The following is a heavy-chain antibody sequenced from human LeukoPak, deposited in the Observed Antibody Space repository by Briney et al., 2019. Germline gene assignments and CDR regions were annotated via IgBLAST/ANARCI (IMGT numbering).Heavy chain of an antibody. CDR3: ARRYYDFWSGLDV. V-gene: IGHV1-8*01. D-gene: IGHD3-3*01. Sequence: ASVKVSCKASGYTFTSSDINWVRQATGQGLEWMGWMNPNSGNTGYAQKFQGRVTMTRNTSIETAYMELSSLRSEDTAVYYCARRYYDFWSGLDVWAKGPRSPSP. J-gene: IGHJ6*02. CDR1: GYTFTSSD. CDR2: MNPNSGNT.